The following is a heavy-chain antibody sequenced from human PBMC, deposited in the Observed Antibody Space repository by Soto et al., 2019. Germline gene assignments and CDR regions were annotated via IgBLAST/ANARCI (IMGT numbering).Heavy chain of an antibody. CDR2: ISYGGGTT. Sequence: EVQLLESGGGLVQPGGSLRLSCAASEFTFSNYAMSWVRQAPGKGLEWVSAISYGGGTTYYADSVKGRFTISRDTSKNTLYLQMNSLRAEDTAVYYCAKNPGYYYDSTGYHVDYWGQVTLVTVSA. CDR1: EFTFSNYA. J-gene: IGHJ4*02. CDR3: AKNPGYYYDSTGYHVDY. V-gene: IGHV3-23*01. D-gene: IGHD3-22*01.